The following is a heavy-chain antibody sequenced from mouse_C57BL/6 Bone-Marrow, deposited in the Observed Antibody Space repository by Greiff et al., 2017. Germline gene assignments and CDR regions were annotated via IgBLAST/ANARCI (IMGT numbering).Heavy chain of an antibody. CDR1: GFTFSNYW. CDR3: TDPPPEFAY. Sequence: EVQGVESGGGLVQPGGSMKLSCVASGFTFSNYWMNWVRQSPEKGLEWVAQIRLKSDNYATHYAESVKGRFTISRDDSNSSVYLQMNDLRAEDTGIYYCTDPPPEFAYWGQGTLVTVSA. CDR2: IRLKSDNYAT. J-gene: IGHJ3*01. V-gene: IGHV6-3*01.